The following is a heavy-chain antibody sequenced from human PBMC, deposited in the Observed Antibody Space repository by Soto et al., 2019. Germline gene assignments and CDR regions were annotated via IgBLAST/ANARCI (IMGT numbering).Heavy chain of an antibody. Sequence: EVQLLESGGGLGQPGGSLRLSCAASGFTFSSYGMTWVRQAPGKGLEWVSFSSATGAGTYYADSVKGRFTISRDNSKNTLYLQMTCLSADDTAVYYCAKDRWAGGNYGFYSDFWGQGALVIVSS. CDR2: SSATGAGT. CDR1: GFTFSSYG. V-gene: IGHV3-23*01. J-gene: IGHJ4*02. D-gene: IGHD1-7*01. CDR3: AKDRWAGGNYGFYSDF.